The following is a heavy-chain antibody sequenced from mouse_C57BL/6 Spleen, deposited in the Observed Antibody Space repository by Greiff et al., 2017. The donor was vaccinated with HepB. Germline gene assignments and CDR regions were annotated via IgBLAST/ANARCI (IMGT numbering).Heavy chain of an antibody. Sequence: QVQLQQSGPELVKPGASVKISCKASGYSFTSYYIHWVKQRPGQGLEWIGWIYPGSGNTKYNEKFKGKATLTADTSSSTAYMQLSSLTSEDSAVYYCARKFDHYAMDYWGQGTSVTVSS. J-gene: IGHJ4*01. V-gene: IGHV1-66*01. CDR3: ARKFDHYAMDY. CDR2: IYPGSGNT. CDR1: GYSFTSYY.